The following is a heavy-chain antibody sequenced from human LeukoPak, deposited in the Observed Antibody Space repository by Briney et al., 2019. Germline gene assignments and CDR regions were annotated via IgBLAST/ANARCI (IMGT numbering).Heavy chain of an antibody. CDR2: IYYSGST. CDR3: ARVSNQYDILAGYYVGGGMDV. Sequence: PSETLSLTCTVSGGSISSYYWSWIRQPPGKGLEWIGYIYYSGSTNYSPSLKSRVTISVDTSKNQFSLKLSSVTAADTAVCYCARVSNQYDILAGYYVGGGMDVWGQGTTVTVSS. V-gene: IGHV4-59*01. J-gene: IGHJ6*02. D-gene: IGHD3-9*01. CDR1: GGSISSYY.